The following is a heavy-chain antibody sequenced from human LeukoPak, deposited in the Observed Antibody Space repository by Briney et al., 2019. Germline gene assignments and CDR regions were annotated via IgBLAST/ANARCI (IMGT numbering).Heavy chain of an antibody. V-gene: IGHV4-59*11. Sequence: PSETLSLTCTVSLGSLSSHYWSWIRQPPGKGLDWIAYLFDSVNTKDKPSLQSRLTPSADTSKNQFSLRLSSVTAADTAVYYCATIKRGSIFGYFDFWGQGIKVTVSS. J-gene: IGHJ4*02. CDR2: LFDSVNT. D-gene: IGHD5-18*01. CDR3: ATIKRGSIFGYFDF. CDR1: LGSLSSHY.